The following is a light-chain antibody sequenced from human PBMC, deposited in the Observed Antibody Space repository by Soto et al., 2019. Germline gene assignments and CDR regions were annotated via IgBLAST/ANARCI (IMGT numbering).Light chain of an antibody. CDR3: YSYRGYYTRV. CDR1: SSDVGGYNF. V-gene: IGLV2-14*01. J-gene: IGLJ1*01. Sequence: QSALTQPASVSGSPGQSITISCTGTSSDVGGYNFVSWYQQHPGRAPKLLIYEVRRRPSGVSNRFSGSKSGDTASLTISGLQAEDEADYYCYSYRGYYTRVFGTGTKVTVL. CDR2: EVR.